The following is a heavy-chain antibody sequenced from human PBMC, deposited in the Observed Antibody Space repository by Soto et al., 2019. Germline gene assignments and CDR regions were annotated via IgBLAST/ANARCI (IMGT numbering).Heavy chain of an antibody. D-gene: IGHD6-6*01. CDR1: GFTFSSYG. CDR3: AKERYSSSLVVDY. V-gene: IGHV3-30*18. CDR2: ISYDGSNK. J-gene: IGHJ4*02. Sequence: QVQLVESGGGVVQPGRSLRLSCAASGFTFSSYGMHWVRQAPCKGLEWVAVISYDGSNKYYADSVKGRFTISRDNSKNTLYLQMNSLRAEDTAVYYCAKERYSSSLVVDYWGQGTLVTVSS.